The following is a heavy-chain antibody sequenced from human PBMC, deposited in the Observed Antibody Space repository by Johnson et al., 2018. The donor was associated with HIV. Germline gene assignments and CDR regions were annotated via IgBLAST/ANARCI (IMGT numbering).Heavy chain of an antibody. CDR3: ASYRRGQQLVPLAFDI. CDR2: IYSGGST. J-gene: IGHJ3*02. Sequence: VQLVESGGGLVQPGGSLRLSCAASGFTVSSNYMSWVRQAPGKGLEWVSVIYSGGSTYYADSVKGRFTISRDNSKNTLYLQMNSLRAEDTAVYYCASYRRGQQLVPLAFDIWGQGTMVTVSS. V-gene: IGHV3-66*02. D-gene: IGHD6-13*01. CDR1: GFTVSSNY.